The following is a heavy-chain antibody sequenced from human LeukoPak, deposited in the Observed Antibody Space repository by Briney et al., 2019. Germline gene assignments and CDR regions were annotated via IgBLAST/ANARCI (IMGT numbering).Heavy chain of an antibody. D-gene: IGHD6-19*01. V-gene: IGHV1-18*01. J-gene: IGHJ4*02. CDR2: ISAYNGNT. CDR3: ARYGYSSGWYKNDY. Sequence: VKVSCKASGYTFTSYGISWVRQAPGQGLEWMGWISAYNGNTNYAQKFQGRVTMTRDTSTSTVYMELSSLRSEDTAVYYCARYGYSSGWYKNDYWGQGTLVTVSS. CDR1: GYTFTSYG.